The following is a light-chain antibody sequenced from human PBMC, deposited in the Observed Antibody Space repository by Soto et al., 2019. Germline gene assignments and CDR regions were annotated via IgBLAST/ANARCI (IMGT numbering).Light chain of an antibody. CDR3: QHYNSYSEA. Sequence: IQMTQSPSSLSASLGDRVTITCRASQGIRNELGWYQQKPGKAPKLLIYKASTLKSGVPSRFSGSGSGTEFTLTISSLQPDDFATYYCQHYNSYSEAFGQGTKV. CDR2: KAS. J-gene: IGKJ1*01. CDR1: QGIRNE. V-gene: IGKV1-5*03.